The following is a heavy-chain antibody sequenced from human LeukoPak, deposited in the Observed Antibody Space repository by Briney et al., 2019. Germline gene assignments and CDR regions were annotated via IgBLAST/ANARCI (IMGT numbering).Heavy chain of an antibody. V-gene: IGHV4-59*11. CDR1: GGSISSHY. CDR2: IYYSGST. CDR3: AREFPSVPAAPEEHNWFDP. J-gene: IGHJ5*02. D-gene: IGHD2-2*01. Sequence: SETLSLTCTVSGGSISSHYWSWIRQPPGKGLEWMGYIYYSGSTNYNPSLKSRVTISVDTSKNQFSLKLSSVTAADTAVYYCAREFPSVPAAPEEHNWFDPWGQGTLVTVSS.